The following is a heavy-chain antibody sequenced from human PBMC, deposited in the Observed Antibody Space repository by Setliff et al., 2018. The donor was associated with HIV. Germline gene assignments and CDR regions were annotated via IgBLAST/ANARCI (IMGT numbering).Heavy chain of an antibody. CDR3: ARRGYYDSSSYNDAFDI. D-gene: IGHD3-22*01. CDR2: INHIGGN. V-gene: IGHV4-34*01. Sequence: SETLSLTCAVYGGSFSGHYWSWIRQPPGKGLEWIGEINHIGGNMNYNPSLKSRVTISVDTSKKQFSLKLTSVTAADTAVYYCARRGYYDSSSYNDAFDIWGQGTMVTVSS. CDR1: GGSFSGHY. J-gene: IGHJ3*02.